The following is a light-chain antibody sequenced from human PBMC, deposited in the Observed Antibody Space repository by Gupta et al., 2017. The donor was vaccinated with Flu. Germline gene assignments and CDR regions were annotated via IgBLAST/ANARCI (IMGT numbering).Light chain of an antibody. CDR1: QSVSSN. Sequence: EIVMTQFPATLSVSPGERATLSCRASQSVSSNLAWYQQQPGQAPRLLIYGASTRATGIPARFSGSGSGKEFTLTISSLQSEDFAVYYCQQYSNWPPWTFGQGTKVEI. V-gene: IGKV3-15*01. CDR2: GAS. J-gene: IGKJ1*01. CDR3: QQYSNWPPWT.